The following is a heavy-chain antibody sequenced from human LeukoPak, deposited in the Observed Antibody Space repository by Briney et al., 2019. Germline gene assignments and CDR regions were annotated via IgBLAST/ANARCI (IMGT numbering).Heavy chain of an antibody. D-gene: IGHD5-18*01. CDR1: GYTFTSYG. Sequence: ASVKVSCKASGYTFTSYGISWVRQAPGQGLEWMGWISAYNGNTNYAQKLQGRVTMTTDTSTSTAYMELRSLRSDDTAVYYCARDLTVDTAMVTSWFDPWGQGPWSPSPQ. CDR3: ARDLTVDTAMVTSWFDP. CDR2: ISAYNGNT. V-gene: IGHV1-18*01. J-gene: IGHJ5*02.